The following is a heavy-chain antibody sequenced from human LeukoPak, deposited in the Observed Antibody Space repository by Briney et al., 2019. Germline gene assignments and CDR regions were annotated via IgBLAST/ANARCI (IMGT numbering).Heavy chain of an antibody. Sequence: GGSLRLSCAASGFTFSSYTMSWVRQAPGKGLAWVSGIDSSGTKTTYADSVKGRFTISRDNPRNTLYLQMNSLRAEDTAVYYCAKDETGFLDYFHYWGQGALVTVSS. V-gene: IGHV3-23*01. J-gene: IGHJ4*02. D-gene: IGHD3-3*01. CDR3: AKDETGFLDYFHY. CDR1: GFTFSSYT. CDR2: IDSSGTKT.